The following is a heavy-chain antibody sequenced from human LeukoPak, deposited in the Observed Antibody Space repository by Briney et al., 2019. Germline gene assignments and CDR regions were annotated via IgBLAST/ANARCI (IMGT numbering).Heavy chain of an antibody. Sequence: TSETLSLTCAVYGGSFSGYYWSWIRQPPGKGLEWIGEINHSGSTNYNPSLKSRVTISVDTSKNQFSLKLSSVTAADTAVYYCARASTPYYMEVWGKGTTVTVSS. D-gene: IGHD2-15*01. CDR2: INHSGST. CDR3: ARASTPYYMEV. V-gene: IGHV4-34*01. J-gene: IGHJ6*03. CDR1: GGSFSGYY.